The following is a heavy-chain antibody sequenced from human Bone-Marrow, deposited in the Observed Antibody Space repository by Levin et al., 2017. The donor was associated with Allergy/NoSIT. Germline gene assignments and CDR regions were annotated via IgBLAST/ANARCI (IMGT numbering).Heavy chain of an antibody. J-gene: IGHJ1*01. D-gene: IGHD6-13*01. CDR2: ISGGSSFT. CDR3: AGQQLVTAEYFQH. V-gene: IGHV3-21*01. CDR1: GFTFNTFS. Sequence: GGSLRLSCAASGFTFNTFSMNWVRQAPGKGLEWVSSISGGSSFTHYADSVKGRFTISRDNAKNSLYLQMNSLRADDTAVYYCAGQQLVTAEYFQHWGQGTLVSGTS.